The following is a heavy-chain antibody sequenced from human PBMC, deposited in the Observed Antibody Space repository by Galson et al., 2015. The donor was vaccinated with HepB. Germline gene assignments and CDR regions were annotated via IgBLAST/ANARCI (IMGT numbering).Heavy chain of an antibody. D-gene: IGHD3-10*01. CDR3: AKDGSISNYYYFYMDV. V-gene: IGHV3-9*01. CDR1: GFTFDDYA. Sequence: SLRLSCAASGFTFDDYAMHWVRQAPGKGLEWVSGISWNSGSIGYADSAKGRFTISRDNAKNSLYLQMNSLRAEDTAFYYCAKDGSISNYYYFYMDVWGKGTTVTISS. J-gene: IGHJ6*03. CDR2: ISWNSGSI.